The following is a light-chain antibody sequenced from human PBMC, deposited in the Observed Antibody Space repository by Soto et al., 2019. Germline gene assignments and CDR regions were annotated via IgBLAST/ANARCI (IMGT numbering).Light chain of an antibody. CDR3: QQYNSYST. Sequence: EIVLTQSPGTPSLSPGERATLSCRASQSVSSSYLAWYQQKPGQAPRLLIYGASSRATGIPDRFSGSGSGTDFTLTISSLQPDDFATYYCQQYNSYSTFGQGTKVDIK. J-gene: IGKJ1*01. CDR1: QSVSSSY. CDR2: GAS. V-gene: IGKV3-20*01.